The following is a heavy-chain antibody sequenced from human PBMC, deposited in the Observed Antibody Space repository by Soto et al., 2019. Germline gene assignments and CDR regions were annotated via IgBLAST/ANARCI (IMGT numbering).Heavy chain of an antibody. J-gene: IGHJ6*02. V-gene: IGHV3-30-3*01. CDR1: GFTFSSYA. Sequence: QVQLVESGGGVVQPGRSLRLSCAASGFTFSSYAMHWVRQAPGKGLEWVAVISYDGSNKYYADSMKGRFTISRDNSKNTLYLQMNSLRAEDTAVYYCARDALISYHGMDVWGQGTTVTVSS. CDR2: ISYDGSNK. D-gene: IGHD2-21*01. CDR3: ARDALISYHGMDV.